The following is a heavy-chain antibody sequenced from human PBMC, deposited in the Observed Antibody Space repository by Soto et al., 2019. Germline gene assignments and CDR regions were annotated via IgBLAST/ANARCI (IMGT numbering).Heavy chain of an antibody. CDR2: IYYSGST. D-gene: IGHD2-21*02. Sequence: SETLSLTCAVSGGSISSGGYYWGWIRQPPGKGLEWIGSIYYSGSTYYNPSLKSRVTISVDTSKNQFSLKLSSVTAADTAVYYCARYCGGDCYSPRFAYWGQGTLVTVSS. V-gene: IGHV4-39*01. CDR3: ARYCGGDCYSPRFAY. CDR1: GGSISSGGYY. J-gene: IGHJ4*02.